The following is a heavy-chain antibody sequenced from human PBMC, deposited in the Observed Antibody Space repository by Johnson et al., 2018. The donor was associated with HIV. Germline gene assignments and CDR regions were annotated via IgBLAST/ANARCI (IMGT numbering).Heavy chain of an antibody. CDR2: ISYDGSNK. CDR3: AREGAAAGPTDAFDI. CDR1: GFTFSSYG. V-gene: IGHV3-30*19. Sequence: QVQLVESGGGVVQPGRSLRLSCAASGFTFSSYGMHWVRQAPGKGLEWVAVISYDGSNKYYADPVKGRFTISRDNSKNTLYLQMNSLRAEDTAVYYCAREGAAAGPTDAFDIWGQGTMVTVSS. J-gene: IGHJ3*02. D-gene: IGHD6-13*01.